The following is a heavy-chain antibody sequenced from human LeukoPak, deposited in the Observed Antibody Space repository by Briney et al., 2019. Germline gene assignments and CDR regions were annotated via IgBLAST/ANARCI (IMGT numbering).Heavy chain of an antibody. CDR1: GFAFTSYG. Sequence: ASVKVSCKASGFAFTSYGISWVRQAPGQGLEWMGGISAYNGNTNYAQKLQGRVTITRNTSISTAYMELSSLRSEDTAVYYCARRLTKFGGNWFDSWGQGTLVTVSS. CDR3: ARRLTKFGGNWFDS. CDR2: ISAYNGNT. J-gene: IGHJ5*01. V-gene: IGHV1-18*01. D-gene: IGHD3-10*02.